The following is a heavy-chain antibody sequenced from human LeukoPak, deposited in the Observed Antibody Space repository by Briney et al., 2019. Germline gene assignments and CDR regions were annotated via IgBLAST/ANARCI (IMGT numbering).Heavy chain of an antibody. CDR2: ISNNGGYT. Sequence: GGSLRLSCAASGFTYSSSAMSWVRQAPGKGLEWVSAISNNGGYTYYADSVQGRFTISRDNSKSTLCLQMNSLRAEDTAVYYCAKQLGYCSDGSCYFPYWGQGTLVTVSS. V-gene: IGHV3-23*01. J-gene: IGHJ4*02. CDR1: GFTYSSSA. CDR3: AKQLGYCSDGSCYFPY. D-gene: IGHD2-15*01.